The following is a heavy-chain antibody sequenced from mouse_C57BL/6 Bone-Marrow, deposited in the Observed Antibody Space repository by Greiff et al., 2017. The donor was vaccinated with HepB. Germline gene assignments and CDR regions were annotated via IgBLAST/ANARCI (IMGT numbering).Heavy chain of an antibody. V-gene: IGHV5-12*01. CDR3: ARQSGTGYAMDY. Sequence: DVMLVESGGGLVQPGGSLKLSCAASGFTFSDYYMYWVRQTPEKRLEWVAYISNGGGSTYYPDTVKGRFTISRDNAKNTLYLQMSRLKSEDTAMYYCARQSGTGYAMDYWGQGTSVTVSS. D-gene: IGHD4-1*01. CDR1: GFTFSDYY. CDR2: ISNGGGST. J-gene: IGHJ4*01.